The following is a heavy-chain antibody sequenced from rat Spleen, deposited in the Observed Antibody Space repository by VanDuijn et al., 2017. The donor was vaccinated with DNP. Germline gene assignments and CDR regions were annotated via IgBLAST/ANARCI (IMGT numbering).Heavy chain of an antibody. J-gene: IGHJ3*01. V-gene: IGHV2-63*01. CDR3: IRDGGGNWFAH. Sequence: QVQLKESGPGLVQPSETLSLTCTVSGFSLTSGSVTWVRQPSGKRPEWMGRVWYDGDTAYNSALKSRLTISRDTSNKQVFLKMNSLQTEDAGTYYCIRDGGGNWFAHWGQGTLVTVSS. CDR1: GFSLTSGS. CDR2: VWYDGDT.